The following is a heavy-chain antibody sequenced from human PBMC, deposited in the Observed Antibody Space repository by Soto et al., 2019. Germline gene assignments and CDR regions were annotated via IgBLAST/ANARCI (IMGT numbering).Heavy chain of an antibody. J-gene: IGHJ4*02. CDR1: GFTFSSYG. D-gene: IGHD2-2*01. Sequence: PGGSLRLSCAASGFTFSSYGMHWVRQAPGKGLEWVAVIWYDGSNQYYADSVKGRFTISRDNSKNTLYLQMNSLRAEDTAVYYCAREYCSSSCYFFGYWGQGTLVTVSS. CDR2: IWYDGSNQ. CDR3: AREYCSSSCYFFGY. V-gene: IGHV3-33*01.